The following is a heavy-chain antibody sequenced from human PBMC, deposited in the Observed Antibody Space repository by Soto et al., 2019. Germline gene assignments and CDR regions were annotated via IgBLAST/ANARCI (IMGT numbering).Heavy chain of an antibody. CDR2: IEEDGNEK. V-gene: IGHV3-7*01. J-gene: IGHJ4*02. CDR1: GFTFSSFW. D-gene: IGHD4-17*01. CDR3: ATDTTLTALGH. Sequence: EVQLVESGGGLVQPGGSLRLSCAASGFTFSSFWMNWVRQAPGKGLEWVANIEEDGNEKNYVDSVKGRFTISRDNARNSLYLQMNSLRAEDTAVYYCATDTTLTALGHWGQGTLVTVSS.